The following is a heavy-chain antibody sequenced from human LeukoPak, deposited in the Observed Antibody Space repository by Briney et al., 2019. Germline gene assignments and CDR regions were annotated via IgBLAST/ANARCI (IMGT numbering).Heavy chain of an antibody. D-gene: IGHD3-10*01. V-gene: IGHV1-18*01. Sequence: ASVKVSCKASGYTFTSYGISWVRQAPGQGLEWMGWISAYNGNTNYAQKLQGKVTMTTDTSTSTAYMELRSLRSDDTAVYYCARALWFGELFYYYYYMDVWGKGTTVTISS. CDR2: ISAYNGNT. CDR1: GYTFTSYG. J-gene: IGHJ6*03. CDR3: ARALWFGELFYYYYYMDV.